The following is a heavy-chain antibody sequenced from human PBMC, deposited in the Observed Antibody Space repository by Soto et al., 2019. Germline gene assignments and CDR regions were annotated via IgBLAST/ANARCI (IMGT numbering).Heavy chain of an antibody. J-gene: IGHJ4*02. CDR2: IGSSSGTM. CDR3: ARDSSPYYDFWSGFYTYFDY. D-gene: IGHD3-3*01. CDR1: GFSLSNYG. V-gene: IGHV3-48*01. Sequence: GGSLRLSCAASGFSLSNYGMNWVRQAPGKGLEWISSIGSSSGTMFHADSVKGRFTISTDSAKKTLYLQMNSLRVDDTAVYYCARDSSPYYDFWSGFYTYFDYWGQGALVTVS.